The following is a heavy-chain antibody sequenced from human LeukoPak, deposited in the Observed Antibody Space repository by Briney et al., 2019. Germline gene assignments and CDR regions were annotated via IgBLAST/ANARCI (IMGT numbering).Heavy chain of an antibody. CDR3: ARELYTNWFDP. Sequence: PSETLSLTCTVSGVSISSHYWSWLRQPPGKGLEWIGYIYYSGSTNYNPSLKSRVTISVDTSKNQFSLKLSSVTAADTAVYYCARELYTNWFDPWGQGTLVTVSS. CDR1: GVSISSHY. J-gene: IGHJ5*02. CDR2: IYYSGST. V-gene: IGHV4-59*11. D-gene: IGHD2-2*02.